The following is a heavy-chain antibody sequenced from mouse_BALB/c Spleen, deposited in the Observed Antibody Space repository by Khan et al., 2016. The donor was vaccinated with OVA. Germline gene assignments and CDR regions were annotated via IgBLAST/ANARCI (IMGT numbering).Heavy chain of an antibody. D-gene: IGHD1-1*01. J-gene: IGHJ2*01. Sequence: VQLKLSGPELVRPGASVKISCTASGYSFTGYFMNWVMQSHGKSLEWIGRINPHIGETFYNQRFKDKATLTVDESSSTAHMELRSLTSEVSAVYYCTRIYRSDFDYWGQGTTLTVSS. CDR1: GYSFTGYF. CDR3: TRIYRSDFDY. CDR2: INPHIGET. V-gene: IGHV1-20*01.